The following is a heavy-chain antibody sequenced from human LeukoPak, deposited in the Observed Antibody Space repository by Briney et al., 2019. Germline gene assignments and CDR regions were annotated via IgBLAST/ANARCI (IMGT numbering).Heavy chain of an antibody. V-gene: IGHV4-34*01. Sequence: SETLSLTCAVYGGSFSGYYWSWIRQPPGKGLEWIGEINHSGSTKYNPFLKSRVTISVDTSKNQFSLKLSSVTAADTAVYYGARGVKDTAMVGYFDYWGQGTLVTVSS. J-gene: IGHJ4*02. CDR3: ARGVKDTAMVGYFDY. CDR1: GGSFSGYY. D-gene: IGHD5-18*01. CDR2: INHSGST.